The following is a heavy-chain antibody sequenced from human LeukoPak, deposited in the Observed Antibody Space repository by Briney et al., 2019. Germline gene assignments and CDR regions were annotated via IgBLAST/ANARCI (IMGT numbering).Heavy chain of an antibody. CDR1: GYTLTSYG. D-gene: IGHD3-22*01. V-gene: IGHV1-18*01. CDR3: AGDPTYYYDSSGYYYPFAY. CDR2: ISANNVNT. J-gene: IGHJ4*02. Sequence: ASVKVSCKASGYTLTSYGITWVRQAPGQGLEWMGWISANNVNTYYSQKLQGRVTMTTDTSTSTAYMELKSLRSDDTAVYYCAGDPTYYYDSSGYYYPFAYWGQGTLVTVSS.